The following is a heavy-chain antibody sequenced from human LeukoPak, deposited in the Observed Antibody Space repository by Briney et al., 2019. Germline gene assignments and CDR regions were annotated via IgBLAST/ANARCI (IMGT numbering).Heavy chain of an antibody. D-gene: IGHD6-19*01. CDR1: GYTFTGYY. J-gene: IGHJ4*02. Sequence: ASVKVSCRASGYTFTGYYMHWVRQAPGQGLEWMGWINPNSGGTNYAQKFQGRVTMTRDTSISTAYMELSRLRSDDTAVYYCAREKGGQWLVGWELRGGMGFDYWGQGTLVTVSS. CDR2: INPNSGGT. V-gene: IGHV1-2*02. CDR3: AREKGGQWLVGWELRGGMGFDY.